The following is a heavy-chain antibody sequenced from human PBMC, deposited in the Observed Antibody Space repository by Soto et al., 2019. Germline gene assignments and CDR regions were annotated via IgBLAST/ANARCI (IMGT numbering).Heavy chain of an antibody. CDR2: INPSGGST. V-gene: IGHV1-46*01. Sequence: ASVKVSCKASGYTFTSYYMHWVRQAPGQGLEWMGIINPSGGSTSYAQKFQGRVTMTRDTSTSTVYMELSSLRSEDTAVYYCARMEVVVVITTPHYYYYGMDVWGQGTTVTVSS. CDR1: GYTFTSYY. D-gene: IGHD3-22*01. CDR3: ARMEVVVVITTPHYYYYGMDV. J-gene: IGHJ6*02.